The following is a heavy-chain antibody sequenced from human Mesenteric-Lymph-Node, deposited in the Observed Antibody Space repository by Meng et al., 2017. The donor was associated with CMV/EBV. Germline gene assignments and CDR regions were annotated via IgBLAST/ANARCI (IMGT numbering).Heavy chain of an antibody. CDR2: IYPGDSDT. D-gene: IGHD2-2*01. Sequence: KVSCKGSGYSFTSYWIGWVRQMPGKGLEWMGIIYPGDSDTRYSPSFQSQVTISADKSISTAYLQWSSLKASDTAMYYCASRYCSSTSCPDAFDIWGQGTTVTVSS. CDR3: ASRYCSSTSCPDAFDI. V-gene: IGHV5-51*01. J-gene: IGHJ3*02. CDR1: GYSFTSYW.